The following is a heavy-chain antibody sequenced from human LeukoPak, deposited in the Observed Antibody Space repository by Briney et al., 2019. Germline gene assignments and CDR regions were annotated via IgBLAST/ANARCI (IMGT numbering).Heavy chain of an antibody. V-gene: IGHV3-23*01. CDR3: AKAEGSAGYYYDSTGYYNLGY. CDR2: ISGSGGRT. D-gene: IGHD3-22*01. J-gene: IGHJ4*02. CDR1: GFTFSNYA. Sequence: GGSLRLSCAASGFTFSNYAMSWVRQAPGKGLEWVSGISGSGGRTNYADSVKGRFTISRDNSKNTLYLQMNSLRAEDTAVYYCAKAEGSAGYYYDSTGYYNLGYWGQGTLVTVSS.